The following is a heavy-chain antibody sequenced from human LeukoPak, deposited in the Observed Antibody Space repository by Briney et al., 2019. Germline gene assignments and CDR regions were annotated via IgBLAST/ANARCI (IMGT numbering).Heavy chain of an antibody. J-gene: IGHJ4*02. D-gene: IGHD6-19*01. V-gene: IGHV3-48*03. CDR2: ISSSGSTI. CDR1: GFTFSSYE. CDR3: ARGRGRQWLSFEYRSGDLFDY. Sequence: HSGGSLRLSCAASGFTFSSYEMNWVRQAPGKGLEWVSYISSSGSTIYYADSVKGRFTISRDNAKNSLYLQMNSLRAEDTAVYYCARGRGRQWLSFEYRSGDLFDYWGQGTLVTVSS.